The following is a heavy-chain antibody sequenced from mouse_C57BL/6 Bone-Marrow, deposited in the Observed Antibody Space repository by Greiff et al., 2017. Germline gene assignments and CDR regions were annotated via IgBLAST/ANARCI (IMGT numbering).Heavy chain of an antibody. CDR2: IDPEDGDT. J-gene: IGHJ3*01. V-gene: IGHV14-1*01. Sequence: VQLKESGAELVRPGASVKLSCTASGFNIKDYYMHWVKQRPEQGLEWIGRIDPEDGDTEYAPKFQGKATMTADTSSNTAYLQLSSLTSEDTAVYSCSTYYCGSSCPAWFAYWGQGTLVTVSA. CDR3: STYYCGSSCPAWFAY. CDR1: GFNIKDYY. D-gene: IGHD1-1*01.